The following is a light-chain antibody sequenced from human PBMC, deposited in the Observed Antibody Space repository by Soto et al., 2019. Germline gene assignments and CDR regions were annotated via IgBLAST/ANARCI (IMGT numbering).Light chain of an antibody. CDR3: TSFTTSTTYV. CDR2: EVN. CDR1: SSDVGSYNR. Sequence: QSVLTQPPSVSGSXGQSVAVSCTGSSSDVGSYNRVSWYQQPPGAAPKLIIYEVNNRPSGVPDRFSGSKSGNTASLTISGLRAEDEADYYCTSFTTSTTYVFGTGTKVTVL. V-gene: IGLV2-18*02. J-gene: IGLJ1*01.